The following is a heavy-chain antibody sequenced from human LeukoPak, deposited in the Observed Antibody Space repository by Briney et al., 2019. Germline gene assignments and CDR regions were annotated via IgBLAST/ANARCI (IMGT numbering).Heavy chain of an antibody. J-gene: IGHJ4*02. CDR1: GFSFSNYA. CDR2: ISGSGDKT. D-gene: IGHD6-19*01. Sequence: PGGSLKLSCAASGFSFSNYAMTWVRQAPGKGLEWVSPISGSGDKTYYAESVKGRFTISRDNSKNTLFLQMNSLRAEDTAIFYCAKRSAYTTGWFFDLWGQGILVTVSS. V-gene: IGHV3-23*01. CDR3: AKRSAYTTGWFFDL.